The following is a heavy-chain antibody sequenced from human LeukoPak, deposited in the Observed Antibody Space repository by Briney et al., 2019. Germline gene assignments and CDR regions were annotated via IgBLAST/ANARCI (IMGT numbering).Heavy chain of an antibody. CDR3: ARDESAVTP. Sequence: ASVTVSCKASGYTFTDYYMHWVRQAPGQGLEWMGRINPNSGGTNYAQKFQGRITMTRDTSISTAYMEPSRLRSDDTAVYYCARDESAVTPWGQGTTVTVS. V-gene: IGHV1-2*06. D-gene: IGHD4-17*01. J-gene: IGHJ3*01. CDR2: INPNSGGT. CDR1: GYTFTDYY.